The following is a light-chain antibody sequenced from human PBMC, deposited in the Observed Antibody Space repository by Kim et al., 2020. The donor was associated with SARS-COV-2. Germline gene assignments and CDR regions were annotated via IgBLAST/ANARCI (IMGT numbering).Light chain of an antibody. Sequence: EIVMTQSPATLSVSPGERATLSCRASQSVSSNLAWYQQKPGQAPRLLIYGASTRATGVPARFSGSGSGTDFTLTISSLQSEDFAVYFCQQYNKWPLPFGGGTKVDIK. V-gene: IGKV3-15*01. J-gene: IGKJ4*01. CDR1: QSVSSN. CDR2: GAS. CDR3: QQYNKWPLP.